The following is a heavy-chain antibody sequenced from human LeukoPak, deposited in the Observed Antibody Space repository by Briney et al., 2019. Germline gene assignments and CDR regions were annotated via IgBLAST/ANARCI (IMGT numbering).Heavy chain of an antibody. CDR1: GFSLSSHR. V-gene: IGHV3-30*18. CDR2: ISYDGSNK. Sequence: GRSLRLSCVASGFSLSSHRMSWVRQAPGKGLEWVAVISYDGSNKYYADSVRGRFTISRDNSKNTLYLQMNSLRAEDTAVYYCANSRAAGNPDYYYMDVWGKGTTVTVSS. D-gene: IGHD6-13*01. J-gene: IGHJ6*03. CDR3: ANSRAAGNPDYYYMDV.